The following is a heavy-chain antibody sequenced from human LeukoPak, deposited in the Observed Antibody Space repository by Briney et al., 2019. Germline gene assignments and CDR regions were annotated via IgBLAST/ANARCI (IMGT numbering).Heavy chain of an antibody. D-gene: IGHD1-26*01. CDR3: AKNRGGYSGRPHDAFDI. CDR1: GFTFSSYE. V-gene: IGHV3-48*03. J-gene: IGHJ3*02. CDR2: ISSSGSTI. Sequence: PGGSLRLSCAASGFTFSSYEMNWVRQAPGKGLEWISYISSSGSTIYYADSVKGRFTISRDSAKKSLYLQMNSLRAEETAVYYCAKNRGGYSGRPHDAFDIWGQGRMVTVSS.